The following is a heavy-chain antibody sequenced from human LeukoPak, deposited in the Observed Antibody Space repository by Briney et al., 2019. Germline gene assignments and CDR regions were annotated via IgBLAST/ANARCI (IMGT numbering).Heavy chain of an antibody. V-gene: IGHV3-48*03. J-gene: IGHJ3*02. Sequence: GGSLRLSCAASGFTFSSYEMNWVRQAPGKGLEWVSYISSSGSTIYYADSVKGRFTISRGNAKNSLYLQMNSLRAEDTAVYYCARDGSTVTTYHDAFDIWGRGTMVTVSS. CDR1: GFTFSSYE. D-gene: IGHD4-17*01. CDR3: ARDGSTVTTYHDAFDI. CDR2: ISSSGSTI.